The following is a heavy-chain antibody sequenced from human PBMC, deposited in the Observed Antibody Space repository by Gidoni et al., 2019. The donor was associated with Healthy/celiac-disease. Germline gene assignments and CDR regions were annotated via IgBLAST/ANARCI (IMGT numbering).Heavy chain of an antibody. D-gene: IGHD3-22*01. CDR2: ISGSGGST. Sequence: EVQLLESGGGLVQPGGSLRLSCAASGFTFSSYAMSWVRQAPGKGLEWVSAISGSGGSTYYADSVKGRFTISRDNSKNTLYLQMNSLRAEDTAVYYCAKYYYDSSGYLGDAFDIWGQGTMVTVSS. CDR3: AKYYYDSSGYLGDAFDI. CDR1: GFTFSSYA. J-gene: IGHJ3*02. V-gene: IGHV3-23*01.